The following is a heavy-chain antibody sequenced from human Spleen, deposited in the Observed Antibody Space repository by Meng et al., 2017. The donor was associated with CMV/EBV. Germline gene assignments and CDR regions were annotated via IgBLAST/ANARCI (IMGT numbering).Heavy chain of an antibody. CDR1: YG. D-gene: IGHD2-21*02. Sequence: YGSSWGRQEQGQGVEGMGWIGAYKGNTNYGHKGKGRVTMTTDTSTSTDYMELRSLKSDDTAVYYCARIERRRILKYCGSDCSTTDYWGQGTLVTVSS. V-gene: IGHV1-18*01. CDR3: ARIERRRILKYCGSDCSTTDY. J-gene: IGHJ4*02. CDR2: IGAYKGNT.